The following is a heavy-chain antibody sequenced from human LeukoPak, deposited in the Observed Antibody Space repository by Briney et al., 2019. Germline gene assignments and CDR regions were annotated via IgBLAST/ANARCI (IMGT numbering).Heavy chain of an antibody. CDR3: AKGGGYSYGSGWFDP. CDR1: GFTFSSYG. V-gene: IGHV3-30*18. Sequence: GRSLRLSCAASGFTFSSYGMHWVRQAPGKGLEWVAVISYDGSNKYYADSVKGRFTISRDNSKNTLYLQMNSLRAEDTAVYYCAKGGGYSYGSGWFDPWGQGTLVTVSS. J-gene: IGHJ5*02. D-gene: IGHD5-18*01. CDR2: ISYDGSNK.